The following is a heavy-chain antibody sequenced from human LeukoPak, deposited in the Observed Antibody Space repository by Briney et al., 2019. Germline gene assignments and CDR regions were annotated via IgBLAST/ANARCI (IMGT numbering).Heavy chain of an antibody. CDR2: IKQEGSEK. CDR1: GFIFSNSW. V-gene: IGHV3-7*01. Sequence: PGGSLRLSCAASGFIFSNSWMSWIRQPPGKGLEWVAHIKQEGSEKYYVDSVKGRFTISRDNAQNSLYLQMNSLRAEDTAMFYCVGWSGDNFNYWGQGTLVTVSS. D-gene: IGHD3-10*01. J-gene: IGHJ4*02. CDR3: VGWSGDNFNY.